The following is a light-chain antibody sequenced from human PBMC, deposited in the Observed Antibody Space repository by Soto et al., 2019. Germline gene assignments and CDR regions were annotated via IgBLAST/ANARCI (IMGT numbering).Light chain of an antibody. CDR1: QSVSSN. V-gene: IGKV3-11*01. J-gene: IGKJ5*01. CDR2: EAS. Sequence: ETAMTQNQVTLSASPRYTATLSCTASQSVSSNLAWYQQKPGQAPRLLIYEASNRATGIPARFSGSGSGADFTLTISSLEPEDFAVYYCQQRSNWPITFGQGTLLEI. CDR3: QQRSNWPIT.